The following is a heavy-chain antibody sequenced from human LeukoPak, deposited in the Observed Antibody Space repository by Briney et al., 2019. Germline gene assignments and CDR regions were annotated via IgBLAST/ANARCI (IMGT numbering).Heavy chain of an antibody. CDR1: GGSISSYY. D-gene: IGHD1-26*01. V-gene: IGHV4-59*01. J-gene: IGHJ6*02. CDR2: IYYSGST. Sequence: PSETLSLTCTVSGGSISSYYWSWIRQPPGKGLEWIGYIYYSGSTNYNPSLKSRVTISVDTSKNQFSLKLSSVTAADTAVYYCARGRWELEDYYYYYGMDVWGQGTTVTVSS. CDR3: ARGRWELEDYYYYYGMDV.